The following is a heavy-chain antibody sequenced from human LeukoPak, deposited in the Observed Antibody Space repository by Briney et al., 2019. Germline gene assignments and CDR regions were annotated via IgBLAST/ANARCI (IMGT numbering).Heavy chain of an antibody. D-gene: IGHD4-17*01. Sequence: PSETLSLTCAVYGGSFSGYYWSWIRQPPGKGLEWIGEINHSGSTNYNPSLKSRVTISVDTSKNQFSLKLSSVTAADTAVYHCASTGNWFDPWGQGTLVTVSS. CDR2: INHSGST. CDR3: ASTGNWFDP. J-gene: IGHJ5*02. CDR1: GGSFSGYY. V-gene: IGHV4-34*01.